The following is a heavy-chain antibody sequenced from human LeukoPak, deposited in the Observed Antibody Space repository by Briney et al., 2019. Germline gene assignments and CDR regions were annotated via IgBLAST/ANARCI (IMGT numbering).Heavy chain of an antibody. D-gene: IGHD3-3*01. Sequence: GGSLRLSCTASGFTFGDYAMSWVRQAPGKGLEWVGFIRSKAYGGTTEYAASVKGRFTISRDDSKSIAYLQMNSLKTEDTAVYYCTRDTTFWSGYYTDYYYMDVWGKGTTVTVSS. V-gene: IGHV3-49*04. J-gene: IGHJ6*03. CDR1: GFTFGDYA. CDR2: IRSKAYGGTT. CDR3: TRDTTFWSGYYTDYYYMDV.